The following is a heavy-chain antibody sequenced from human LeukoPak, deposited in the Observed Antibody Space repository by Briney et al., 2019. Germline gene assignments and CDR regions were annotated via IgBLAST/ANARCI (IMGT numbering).Heavy chain of an antibody. CDR2: INHSGST. Sequence: PSETLSLTCAVYGGSFSGYYWSWIRQPPGKGLEWIGEINHSGSTNYNPSLKSRVTISVDTSKNQFSLKLSSVTAADTAVYYCARTVKYSYWYSWFDYWGQGTLVTVSS. J-gene: IGHJ4*02. CDR3: ARTVKYSYWYSWFDY. D-gene: IGHD5-18*01. CDR1: GGSFSGYY. V-gene: IGHV4-34*01.